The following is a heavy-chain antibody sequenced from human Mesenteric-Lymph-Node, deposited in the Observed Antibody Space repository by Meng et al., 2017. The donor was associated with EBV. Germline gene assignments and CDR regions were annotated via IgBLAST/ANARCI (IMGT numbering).Heavy chain of an antibody. CDR3: ARGATSVFDL. V-gene: IGHV6-1*01. CDR1: GGSVSSSSAA. Sequence: QVQLQQSGPGLVKPSQTLSLPCVISGGSVSSSSAAWTWIRQSPSRGLEWLGRTYYRSKWYNDYAVFVKSRITINPDTSKNQFSLQLNSVTPEDTAVYYCARGATSVFDLWGRGTLVTVSS. CDR2: TYYRSKWYN. J-gene: IGHJ2*01.